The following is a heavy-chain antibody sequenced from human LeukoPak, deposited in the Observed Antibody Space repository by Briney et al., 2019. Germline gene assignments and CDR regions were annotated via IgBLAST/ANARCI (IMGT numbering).Heavy chain of an antibody. J-gene: IGHJ4*02. CDR1: GGSIRNYY. CDR3: AREGSGDRYFDF. CDR2: TFYSGST. V-gene: IGHV4-59*01. D-gene: IGHD7-27*01. Sequence: SETLSLTCSVSGGSIRNYYWSWIRPPPGKGLEWIGFTFYSGSTNYNPSLKNRVTISVDTSKNQFSLKLTSVTAADTAMYYCAREGSGDRYFDFWGQGTLVAVFS.